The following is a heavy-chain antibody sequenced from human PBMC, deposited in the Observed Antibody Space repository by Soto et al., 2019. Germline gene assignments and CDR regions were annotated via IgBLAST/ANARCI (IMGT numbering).Heavy chain of an antibody. Sequence: TSETLSLTCTVSGGSISSSSYYWGWIRQPPGKGLEWIGSIYYSGSTYYNPSLKSRVTISVDTSKNQFSLKLSSVTPDDTAVYYCVRLIGNSWLDSWGQGTLVTVSS. J-gene: IGHJ5*01. V-gene: IGHV4-39*01. CDR2: IYYSGST. D-gene: IGHD1-26*01. CDR1: GGSISSSSYY. CDR3: VRLIGNSWLDS.